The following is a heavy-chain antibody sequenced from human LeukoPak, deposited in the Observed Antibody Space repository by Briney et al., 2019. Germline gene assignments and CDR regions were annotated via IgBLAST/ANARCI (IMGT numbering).Heavy chain of an antibody. CDR2: IIPIFGTA. J-gene: IGHJ4*02. V-gene: IGHV1-69*06. Sequence: ASVKVSSTASGGTFSSYAISWVRQAPGQGLEWMGGIIPIFGTANYAQKFQGRVTITADKSTSTAYMELSSLRSEDTAVYYCATYCSSTSCYVYFDCWGQGTLVTVSS. D-gene: IGHD2-2*01. CDR1: GGTFSSYA. CDR3: ATYCSSTSCYVYFDC.